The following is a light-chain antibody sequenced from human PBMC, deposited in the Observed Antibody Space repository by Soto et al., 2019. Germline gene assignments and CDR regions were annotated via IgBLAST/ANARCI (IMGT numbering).Light chain of an antibody. CDR2: SNN. CDR3: AAWDDSLNGSYV. V-gene: IGLV1-44*01. Sequence: QSVLTQPPSTSGTPGQRFTISCSVSRSNIGSNTVTWYQQLPGTSPKLLIYSNNQRPSGVPDRFSGSKSGTSASLAISGLQSEDEADYYCAAWDDSLNGSYVFGTGTKVTVL. CDR1: RSNIGSNT. J-gene: IGLJ1*01.